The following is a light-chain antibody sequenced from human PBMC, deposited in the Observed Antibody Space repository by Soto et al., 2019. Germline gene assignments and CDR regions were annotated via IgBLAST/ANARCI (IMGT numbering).Light chain of an antibody. CDR3: TSYTGSSGDV. J-gene: IGLJ1*01. CDR2: EVS. V-gene: IGLV2-14*01. CDR1: SSDVGGYDF. Sequence: QSALTQPASVSGSPGQSITISCTGTSSDVGGYDFVSWYQQHPLKAPKLILYEVSNRPSGVSSRFSGSKSGNTASLTISGLQAEDEADYYCTSYTGSSGDVFGTGTKLTV.